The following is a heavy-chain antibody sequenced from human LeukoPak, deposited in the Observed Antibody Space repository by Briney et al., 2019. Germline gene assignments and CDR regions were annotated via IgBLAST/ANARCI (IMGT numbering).Heavy chain of an antibody. CDR3: AGEGYGSGTYLDY. J-gene: IGHJ4*02. CDR2: INTNDGST. CDR1: GYPFTSYY. Sequence: ASVKVSCKASGYPFTSYYMHWVRQAPGQGLAWMGRINTNDGSTNYAQKFQGRVTMTRDMSTSTVYMELSSLRPEDTAVYYCAGEGYGSGTYLDYWGQGTLVTVSS. D-gene: IGHD3-10*01. V-gene: IGHV1-46*01.